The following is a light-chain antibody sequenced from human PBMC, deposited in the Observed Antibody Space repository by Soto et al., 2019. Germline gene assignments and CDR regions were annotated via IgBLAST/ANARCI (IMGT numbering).Light chain of an antibody. V-gene: IGKV3-11*01. J-gene: IGKJ5*01. CDR3: QQRNVWPPIT. Sequence: FVLPQSPATLSLSPGERATLSCRASQSVRTSLAWYQHKPGQAPRLVIYDASLRANGVPARFGGSGSGTDFTLTINSLEPEDFAVYYCQQRNVWPPITFGQGTRLEIK. CDR2: DAS. CDR1: QSVRTS.